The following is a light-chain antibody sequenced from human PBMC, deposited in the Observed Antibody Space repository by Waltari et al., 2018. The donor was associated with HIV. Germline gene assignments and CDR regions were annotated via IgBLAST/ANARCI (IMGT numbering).Light chain of an antibody. CDR3: QQRSSWLPYT. CDR2: DAT. J-gene: IGKJ2*01. V-gene: IGKV3-11*01. Sequence: EIVLTQTPATLSLSPGERATLSCRASQSVSDYLAWYQQKPGQAPRLQHYDATHRATSIPARLSGSRSGTDFTLTSSRLEPEDFGVYYCQQRSSWLPYTFVHGAKREIK. CDR1: QSVSDY.